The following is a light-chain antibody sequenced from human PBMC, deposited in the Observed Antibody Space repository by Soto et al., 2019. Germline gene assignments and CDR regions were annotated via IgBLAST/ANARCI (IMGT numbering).Light chain of an antibody. CDR2: LGS. V-gene: IGKV2-28*01. CDR3: MQALQTPCT. J-gene: IGKJ1*01. Sequence: DIVMTQSPLSLPVTPGEPASISCRSSQSLLHSNGYNYLDWYLQKPGQSPQLLIYLGSNRASGVPDRYSGSGSGTNFTLRISRVEAEDVGVSYCMQALQTPCTFGQGTKVEIK. CDR1: QSLLHSNGYNY.